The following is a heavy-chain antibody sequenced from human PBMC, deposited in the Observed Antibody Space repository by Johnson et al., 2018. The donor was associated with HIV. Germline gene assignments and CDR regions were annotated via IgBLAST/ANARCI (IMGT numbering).Heavy chain of an antibody. Sequence: VQLVESGGGLVKPGGSLRLSCAASGFTVSTNSMSWVRQAPGKGLEWVSVIYSGDNTLYADSVKGRFIVSRDNSKNTLYLQMNSLRAEDTALYYCAREGIAARPGAFDIWGQGTMVTVSS. CDR1: GFTVSTNS. J-gene: IGHJ3*02. CDR2: IYSGDNT. V-gene: IGHV3-66*01. D-gene: IGHD6-6*01. CDR3: AREGIAARPGAFDI.